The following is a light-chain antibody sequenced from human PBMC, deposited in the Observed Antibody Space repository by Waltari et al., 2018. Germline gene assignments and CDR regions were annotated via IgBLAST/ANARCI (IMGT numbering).Light chain of an antibody. CDR2: DAS. CDR1: QSVSSS. V-gene: IGKV3-11*01. J-gene: IGKJ4*01. Sequence: EIVLTQSPATLSLSPGERATLFCRASQSVSSSLAWFQQKPGQAPSLLIYDASNRATGIPVRFSGSGSGTDFTLTISSLEPEDFAVYYCQQSSNWPLTFGGGTKVEIK. CDR3: QQSSNWPLT.